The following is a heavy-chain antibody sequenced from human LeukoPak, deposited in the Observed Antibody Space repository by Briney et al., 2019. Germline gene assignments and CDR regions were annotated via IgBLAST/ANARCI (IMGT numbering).Heavy chain of an antibody. Sequence: SETLTLTCNVSGGTISSYYWSWIRQPPGKGLEWIGNIYYSGSTKYDPSLESRVTISVDTSKNHLSLNLSAVTAADTAVYYCARVSYKYYSSGYYYYFDYWGQGTLVTVSS. D-gene: IGHD3-22*01. V-gene: IGHV4-59*01. CDR2: IYYSGST. CDR3: ARVSYKYYSSGYYYYFDY. J-gene: IGHJ4*02. CDR1: GGTISSYY.